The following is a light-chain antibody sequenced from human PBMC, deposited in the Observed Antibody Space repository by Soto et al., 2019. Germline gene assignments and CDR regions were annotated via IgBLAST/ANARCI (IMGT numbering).Light chain of an antibody. CDR3: QQAYSLPIT. CDR2: KAS. Sequence: IQMTQSPSTLSVSLGDRVTITCRASQAISIGLAWYQQKPAKNPKPLIYKASTLKRGVASRFSGSGSGTEFTLTISSLQPDDFATYYCQQAYSLPITLGQGTRLEIK. CDR1: QAISIG. V-gene: IGKV1-5*03. J-gene: IGKJ5*01.